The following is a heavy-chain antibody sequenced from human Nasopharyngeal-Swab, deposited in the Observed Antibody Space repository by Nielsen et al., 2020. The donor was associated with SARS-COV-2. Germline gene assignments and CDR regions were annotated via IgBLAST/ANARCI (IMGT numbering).Heavy chain of an antibody. CDR3: ARDYYDNYDSDY. D-gene: IGHD3-22*01. Sequence: RDASGQGLEWVGCINPYSGDTKYAQKFQGRVTVTRDTSRSTAYIELSRLRSDDTAVYYCARDYYDNYDSDYWGQGTLVTVSS. V-gene: IGHV1-2*02. CDR2: INPYSGDT. J-gene: IGHJ4*02.